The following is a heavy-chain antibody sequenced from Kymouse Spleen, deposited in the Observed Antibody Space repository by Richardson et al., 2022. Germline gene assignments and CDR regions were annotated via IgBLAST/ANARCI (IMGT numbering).Heavy chain of an antibody. D-gene: IGHD4-11,IGHD4-11*01. CDR2: IWYDGSNK. Sequence: QVQLVESGGGVVQPGRSLRLSCAASGFTFSSYGMHWVRQAPGKGLEWVAVIWYDGSNKYYADSVKGRFTISRDNSKNTLYLQMNSLRAEDTAVYYCARVPDYSNTRYYFDYWGQGTLVTVSS. CDR1: GFTFSSYG. V-gene: IGHV3-33*01. CDR3: ARVPDYSNTRYYFDY. J-gene: IGHJ4*02.